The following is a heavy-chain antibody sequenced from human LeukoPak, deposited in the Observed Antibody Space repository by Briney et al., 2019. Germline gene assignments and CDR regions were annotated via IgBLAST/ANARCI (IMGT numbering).Heavy chain of an antibody. D-gene: IGHD6-19*01. V-gene: IGHV1-8*01. CDR3: ARDSSGWYHWFDP. J-gene: IGHJ5*02. CDR1: GYTFTSYD. Sequence: GASVKVSCKASGYTFTSYDINWVRQATGQGLEWMGWMNPNSGNTGYAQRFQGRVTMTRNTSISTACMELSSLRSEDTAVYYCARDSSGWYHWFDPWGQGTLVTVSS. CDR2: MNPNSGNT.